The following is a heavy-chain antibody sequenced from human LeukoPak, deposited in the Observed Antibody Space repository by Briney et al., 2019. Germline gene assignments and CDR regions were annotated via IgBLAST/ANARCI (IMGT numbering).Heavy chain of an antibody. V-gene: IGHV1-3*03. D-gene: IGHD3-22*01. J-gene: IGHJ4*02. Sequence: ASVKVSCKASGYTFTRYAIHWVRQAPGQRLEWTGWINAGNGNTRYSQDFQDGLTFTRDTSATTAYMELSSLRSEDMAVYYCAREISGYQDRYFGNWGQGTLVTVSS. CDR3: AREISGYQDRYFGN. CDR2: INAGNGNT. CDR1: GYTFTRYA.